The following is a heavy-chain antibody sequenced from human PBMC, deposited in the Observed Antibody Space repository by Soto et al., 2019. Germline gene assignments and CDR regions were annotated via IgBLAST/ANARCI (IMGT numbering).Heavy chain of an antibody. V-gene: IGHV1-69*02. CDR3: ARSDPTVTTYFYY. CDR2: IIPILGIA. Sequence: QVQLVQSGAEVKKPGSSVKVSCKASGGTFSSYTISWVRQAPGQGLEWMGRIIPILGIANYAQKFQGRVTITADKSTSTAYMELSSLRSEDTAVYYCARSDPTVTTYFYYWGQGTLVTVSS. J-gene: IGHJ4*02. CDR1: GGTFSSYT. D-gene: IGHD4-17*01.